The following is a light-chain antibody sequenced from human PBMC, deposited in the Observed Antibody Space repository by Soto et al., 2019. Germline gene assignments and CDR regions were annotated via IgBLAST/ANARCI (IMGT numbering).Light chain of an antibody. CDR1: SSNIGSNT. J-gene: IGLJ2*01. Sequence: QPVLTQPPSASGTPGQRVTISCSGSSSNIGSNTVNWYQQLPGTAPKLLIYSNNQRPSGVPDRFSGSKSGTSASLAISGPQSEDEADYYCAAWDDSLNGYVVFGGGTQLTVL. CDR3: AAWDDSLNGYVV. CDR2: SNN. V-gene: IGLV1-44*01.